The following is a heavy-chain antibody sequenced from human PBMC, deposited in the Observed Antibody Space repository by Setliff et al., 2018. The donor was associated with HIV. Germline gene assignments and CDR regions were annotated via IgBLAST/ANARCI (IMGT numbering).Heavy chain of an antibody. CDR2: IHYRGNT. J-gene: IGHJ4*02. V-gene: IGHV4-59*01. CDR3: ARTYSSSWYSSHLWVDY. Sequence: SETLSLTCGVYGGSLSDYYWNWIRQPPFKGLEWIGYIHYRGNTDYNPSLKSRVTMSVDTSKNQFSLKLSSVTAADTAVYYCARTYSSSWYSSHLWVDYWGQGTLVTVSS. CDR1: GGSLSDYY. D-gene: IGHD6-13*01.